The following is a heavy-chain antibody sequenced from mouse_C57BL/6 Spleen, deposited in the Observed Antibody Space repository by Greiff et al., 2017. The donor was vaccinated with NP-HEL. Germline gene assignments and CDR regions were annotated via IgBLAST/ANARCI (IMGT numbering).Heavy chain of an antibody. J-gene: IGHJ1*03. CDR2: INPSTGGT. CDR3: ARGGLLGRGVYWDLDV. D-gene: IGHD1-1*01. V-gene: IGHV1-42*01. CDR1: GYSFTGYY. Sequence: EVQLQQSGPELVKPGASVKISCKASGYSFTGYYMNWVKQSPEKSLEWIGEINPSTGGTTYNQKFKAKATLTVDKSSSTAYMQIKSLTSEDSAVYDGARGGLLGRGVYWDLDVWGKGSKVTDS.